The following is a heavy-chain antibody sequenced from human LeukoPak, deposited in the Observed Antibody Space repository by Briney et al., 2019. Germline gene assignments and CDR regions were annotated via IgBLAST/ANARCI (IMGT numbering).Heavy chain of an antibody. CDR3: ARVSRDGDYDI. CDR1: GYTFTSYG. D-gene: IGHD4-17*01. Sequence: ASVKVFCKASGYTFTSYGISWVRQAPGQGLEWMGWISAYNGNTNYAQKLQGSVTMTTDTSTSTAYMELRSLRSDDTAVYYCARVSRDGDYDIWGQGTMVTVSS. CDR2: ISAYNGNT. V-gene: IGHV1-18*01. J-gene: IGHJ3*02.